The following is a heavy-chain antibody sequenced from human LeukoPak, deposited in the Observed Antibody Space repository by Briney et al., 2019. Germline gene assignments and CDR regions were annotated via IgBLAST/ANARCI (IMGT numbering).Heavy chain of an antibody. CDR2: IKQDGSEK. CDR1: GLSVRDNF. CDR3: ARRRA. J-gene: IGHJ5*02. Sequence: PGGSLRLSCAAPGLSVRDNFMSWVRQAPGKGLEWVANIKQDGSEKYYVDSVKGRFTISRDNAKNSLYLQMNSLRAEDTAVYYCARRRAWGQGTLVTVSS. V-gene: IGHV3-7*01.